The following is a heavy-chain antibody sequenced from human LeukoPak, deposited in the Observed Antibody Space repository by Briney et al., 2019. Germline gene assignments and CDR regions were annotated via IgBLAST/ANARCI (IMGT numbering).Heavy chain of an antibody. CDR3: AREREAGESTTCYQSFDF. D-gene: IGHD2-2*01. Sequence: ASVKVSCKASGGTFSTYGITWVRQAPGQGLEWVGRVIPFLGITNYAQKFQDRVTITADKSTSTAYMDLSSLGSEDTATYFCAREREAGESTTCYQSFDFWGQGTLITVSS. CDR2: VIPFLGIT. J-gene: IGHJ4*02. V-gene: IGHV1-69*04. CDR1: GGTFSTYG.